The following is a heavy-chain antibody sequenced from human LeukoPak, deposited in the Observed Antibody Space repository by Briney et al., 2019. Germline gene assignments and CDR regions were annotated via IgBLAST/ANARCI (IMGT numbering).Heavy chain of an antibody. D-gene: IGHD5-18*01. V-gene: IGHV4-39*07. Sequence: SETLSLTCTVSGGSISSSSYYWGWIRQPPGKGLEWIGSIYYSGSTYYNPSLKSRVTISVDTSKNQFSLKLSSVTAADTAVYYCARGRGYSYGYGFDDYWGQGTLVTVSS. CDR3: ARGRGYSYGYGFDDY. J-gene: IGHJ4*02. CDR1: GGSISSSSYY. CDR2: IYYSGST.